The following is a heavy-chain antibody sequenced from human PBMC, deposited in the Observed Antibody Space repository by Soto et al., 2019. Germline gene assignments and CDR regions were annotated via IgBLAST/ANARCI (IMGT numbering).Heavy chain of an antibody. D-gene: IGHD6-13*01. V-gene: IGHV1-69*02. Sequence: SVKVSCKASGGTFSSYTISWVRQAPGQGLEWMGRIIPILGIANYAQKFQGRVTITTDTSTSTAYMELRSLRSDDTAVYYCARKSSSWFDAFDIWGQGTMVTVSS. CDR1: GGTFSSYT. CDR3: ARKSSSWFDAFDI. J-gene: IGHJ3*02. CDR2: IIPILGIA.